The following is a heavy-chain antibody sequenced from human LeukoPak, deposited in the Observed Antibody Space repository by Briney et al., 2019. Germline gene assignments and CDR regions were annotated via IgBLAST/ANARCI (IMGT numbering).Heavy chain of an antibody. CDR2: ITSSSSYI. CDR1: GFTFDDYG. J-gene: IGHJ4*02. D-gene: IGHD3-22*01. V-gene: IGHV3-21*01. CDR3: ARHVVAVGFDY. Sequence: GGSLRLSCAASGFTFDDYGMEWVRQAPGKGLEWVSSITSSSSYIYYADSVKGRFTISRDNAKNSLYLQMNSLRAEDTAVYYCARHVVAVGFDYWGQGTLVTVSS.